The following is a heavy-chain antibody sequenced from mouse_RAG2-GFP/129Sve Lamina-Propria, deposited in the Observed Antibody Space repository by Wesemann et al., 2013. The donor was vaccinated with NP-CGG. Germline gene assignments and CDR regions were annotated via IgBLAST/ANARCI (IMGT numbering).Heavy chain of an antibody. CDR1: GFTFTDYY. CDR3: ARDGTGFDY. D-gene: IGHD4-1*01. V-gene: IGHV7-3*04. CDR2: IRNKANGYTT. Sequence: EVKLVESGGGLVQPGGSLSLSCAASGFTFTDYYMSWVRQPPGKALEWLALIRNKANGYTTEYSASVKGRFTISRDNSQSILYLQMNALRAEDSATYYCARDGTGFDYWGQGTTLTVSS. J-gene: IGHJ2*01.